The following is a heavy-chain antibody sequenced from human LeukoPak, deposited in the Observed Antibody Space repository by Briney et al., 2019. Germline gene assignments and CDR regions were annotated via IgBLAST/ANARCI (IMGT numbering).Heavy chain of an antibody. CDR2: ISSSSGYI. V-gene: IGHV3-21*01. CDR1: GFTFSSYS. CDR3: ARDRGLGYCSGGSCYMADY. Sequence: PGGSLRLSCAASGFTFSSYSMNWVRQAPGKGLEWVSSISSSSGYIYYADSVKGRFTISRDNAKNSLYLQMNSLRAEDTAVYYCARDRGLGYCSGGSCYMADYWGQGTLVTVSS. J-gene: IGHJ4*02. D-gene: IGHD2-15*01.